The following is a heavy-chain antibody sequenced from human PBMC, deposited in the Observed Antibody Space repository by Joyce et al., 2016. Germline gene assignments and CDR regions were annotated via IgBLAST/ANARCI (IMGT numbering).Heavy chain of an antibody. CDR2: ISYDGIYR. V-gene: IGHV3-30*18. D-gene: IGHD6-25*01. Sequence: QVQLVESGGGVVQPGRSLRLSCAASGLILSNYGVHWVRQAPGKGLEWVAVISYDGIYRYYADSVKGRFTISRDKSKNTVFLEMNSLRAEDTAVYYCAKILTATYSSGWFLDYWGQGTLVTVSS. J-gene: IGHJ4*02. CDR3: AKILTATYSSGWFLDY. CDR1: GLILSNYG.